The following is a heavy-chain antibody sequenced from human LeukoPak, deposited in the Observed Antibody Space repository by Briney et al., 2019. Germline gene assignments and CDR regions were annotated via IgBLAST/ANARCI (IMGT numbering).Heavy chain of an antibody. V-gene: IGHV4-59*08. J-gene: IGHJ5*02. CDR2: IYYSGST. Sequence: PSETLSLTCTVSGGSISSYYWSWIRQPPGKGLEWIGYIYYSGSTNYNPSLKSRVTISVDTSKNQFSLKLTSVTAADTAVYYCARGGYSGYDSRRVLGEFDPWGQGTLVTVSS. CDR3: ARGGYSGYDSRRVLGEFDP. D-gene: IGHD5-12*01. CDR1: GGSISSYY.